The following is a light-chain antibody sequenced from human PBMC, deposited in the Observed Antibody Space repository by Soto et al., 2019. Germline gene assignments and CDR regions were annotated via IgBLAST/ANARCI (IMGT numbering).Light chain of an antibody. CDR2: VEGSGSY. V-gene: IGLV4-60*02. J-gene: IGLJ3*02. CDR1: SGHRSYI. CDR3: ETWDSNTRV. Sequence: QSVLTQSSSASASLVSSVKLTCTLRSGHRSYIIAWHQQQAGKAPRYLMKVEGSGSYNKGSGVPDRFSGSSSGADRDLTISNLQFDYEADYYCETWDSNTRVFGGGTKLTVL.